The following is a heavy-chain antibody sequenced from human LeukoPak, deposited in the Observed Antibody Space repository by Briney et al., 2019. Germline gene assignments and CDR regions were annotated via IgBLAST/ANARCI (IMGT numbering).Heavy chain of an antibody. V-gene: IGHV3-23*01. Sequence: GGSLRLSCAASGFTFSSYWMSWVRQAPGKGLEWVSAIRGSGVTTYYADSVKGRFTISRDNSRTTLYLLMNSLRAEDTAVYYCAKDAAANVDYPYYFDYWGQGALVTVSS. CDR1: GFTFSSYW. CDR2: IRGSGVTT. CDR3: AKDAAANVDYPYYFDY. D-gene: IGHD4-11*01. J-gene: IGHJ4*02.